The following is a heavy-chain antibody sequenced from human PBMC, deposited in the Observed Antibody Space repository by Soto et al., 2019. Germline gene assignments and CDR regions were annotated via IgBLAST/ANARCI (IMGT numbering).Heavy chain of an antibody. CDR1: GFTFSSYS. CDR2: ISSSSSTI. D-gene: IGHD5-12*01. Sequence: EVQLVESGGGLVQPGGSLRLSCAASGFTFSSYSMNWVRQAPGKGLEWVSYISSSSSTIYYADSVKGRFTNSRDNAKNSLYLQMHSLRAEATAVYYCARADSGYAHGYYYYGMDVWGQGTTVTVSS. CDR3: ARADSGYAHGYYYYGMDV. J-gene: IGHJ6*02. V-gene: IGHV3-48*01.